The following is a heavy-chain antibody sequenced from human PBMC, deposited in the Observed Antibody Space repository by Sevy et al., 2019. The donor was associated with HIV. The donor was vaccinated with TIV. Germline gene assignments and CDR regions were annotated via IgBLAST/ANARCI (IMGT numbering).Heavy chain of an antibody. J-gene: IGHJ4*02. CDR1: GYSISSGYY. CDR2: IYHSGST. V-gene: IGHV4-38-2*01. Sequence: SETLSLTCAVSGYSISSGYYWGWIRQPPGKGLEWIGSIYHSGSTYYNPSLKSRVTISVDTSKNQFSLKLSSVTAADTAVYYCARQDWGLELWGTFDYWGQGTLVTVSS. D-gene: IGHD1-7*01. CDR3: ARQDWGLELWGTFDY.